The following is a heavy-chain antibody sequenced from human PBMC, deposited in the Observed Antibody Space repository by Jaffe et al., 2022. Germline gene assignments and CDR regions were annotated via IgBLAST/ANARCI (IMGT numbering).Heavy chain of an antibody. D-gene: IGHD2-15*01. CDR3: ASPMSPYCSGGSCYSNHDAFDI. CDR2: ISSSGSTI. V-gene: IGHV3-48*03. Sequence: EVQLVESGGGLVQPGGSLRLSCAASGFTFSSYEMNWVRQAPGKGLEWVSYISSSGSTIYYADSVKGRFTISRDNAKNSLYLQMNSLRAEDTAVYYCASPMSPYCSGGSCYSNHDAFDIWGQGTMVTVSS. J-gene: IGHJ3*02. CDR1: GFTFSSYE.